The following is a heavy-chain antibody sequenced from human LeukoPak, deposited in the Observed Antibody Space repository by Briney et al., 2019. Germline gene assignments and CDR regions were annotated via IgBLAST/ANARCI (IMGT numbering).Heavy chain of an antibody. V-gene: IGHV5-51*01. D-gene: IGHD3-16*01. J-gene: IGHJ4*02. CDR1: GYNFTNYW. CDR2: IHPGDSDV. CDR3: ARGGSHFEY. Sequence: GESLKISCKGSGYNFTNYWIGWVRQMPGKGLEWMGIIHPGDSDVRYSPSFQGQVTISADKSINTAYLQRSSLKASDTAIYYCARGGSHFEYWGQGTLVTVSS.